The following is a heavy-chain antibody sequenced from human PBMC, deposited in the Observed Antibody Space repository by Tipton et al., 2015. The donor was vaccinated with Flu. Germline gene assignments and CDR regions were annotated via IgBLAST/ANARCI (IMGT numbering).Heavy chain of an antibody. V-gene: IGHV3-15*01. CDR1: GFTFSNAW. CDR3: TIATGTTPGYYYYYYMDV. J-gene: IGHJ6*03. D-gene: IGHD1-1*01. Sequence: GSLRLSCAASGFTFSNAWMSWVRQAPGKGLEWVGRIKSKTDGGTTDYAAPVKGRFTISRDDSKNTLYLQMNSLKTEDTAVYYCTIATGTTPGYYYYYYMDVWGKGTTVTVSS. CDR2: IKSKTDGGTT.